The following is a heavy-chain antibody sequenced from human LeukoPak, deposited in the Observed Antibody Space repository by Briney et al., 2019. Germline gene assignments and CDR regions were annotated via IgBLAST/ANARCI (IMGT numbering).Heavy chain of an antibody. CDR3: ARRGNGWYSDY. CDR2: IYPGDSDT. D-gene: IGHD1-1*01. J-gene: IGHJ4*02. V-gene: IGHV5-51*01. CDR1: GYSFSNYW. Sequence: GESLKISCKGSGYSFSNYWIGWVRQMPGKGLEWMGIIYPGDSDTRYSPSFQGQVTISVDKSISNACMQWSSLKASDPAMYYCARRGNGWYSDYWGQGAMVTVSS.